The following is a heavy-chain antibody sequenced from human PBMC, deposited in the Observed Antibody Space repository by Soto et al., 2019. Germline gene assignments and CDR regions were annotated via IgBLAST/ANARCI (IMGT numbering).Heavy chain of an antibody. V-gene: IGHV1-8*01. CDR1: FTSYD. CDR2: MNPNSGNT. CDR3: ARGPGSSDWRFSYYYMDV. Sequence: QVQLVQSGAEVEKPGASVKVSCTFTSYDINWVRQATGQGLDWMAWMNPNSGNTRYAQKFQGRVTMTRNTSNFTAYMELSSLRSEDTAVYYCARGPGSSDWRFSYYYMDVWGQGTTVTVSS. D-gene: IGHD6-19*01. J-gene: IGHJ6*02.